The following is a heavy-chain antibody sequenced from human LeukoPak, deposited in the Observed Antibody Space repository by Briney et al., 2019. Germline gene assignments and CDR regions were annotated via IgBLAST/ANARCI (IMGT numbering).Heavy chain of an antibody. CDR3: ARDLGIAAADKGEFDY. Sequence: ASVKVSCKASGYTFTSYGISWVRQAPGQGLEWMGWISAYNGNTNYAQKLQGRVTMTTDTSTSTAYMELRSLRSDDTAVYYCARDLGIAAADKGEFDYWGQGTLVTVSS. D-gene: IGHD6-13*01. V-gene: IGHV1-18*04. CDR1: GYTFTSYG. J-gene: IGHJ4*02. CDR2: ISAYNGNT.